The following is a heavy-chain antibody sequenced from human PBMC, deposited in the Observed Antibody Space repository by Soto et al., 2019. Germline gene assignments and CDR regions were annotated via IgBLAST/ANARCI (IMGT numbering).Heavy chain of an antibody. CDR2: IHFSGNT. V-gene: IGHV4-39*07. CDR3: ARAKTYFDY. J-gene: IGHJ4*02. CDR1: GDSISSNTYS. Sequence: SETLSLTCTVSGDSISSNTYSWGWIRQPPGKGLEYIGTIHFSGNTYYNPSLNSRVTISVDTSKNQFSLKLSSVTAADTAVYYCARAKTYFDYWGQGTLVTVS.